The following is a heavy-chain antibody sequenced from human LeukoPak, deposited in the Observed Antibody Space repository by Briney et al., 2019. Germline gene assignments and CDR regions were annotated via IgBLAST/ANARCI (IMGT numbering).Heavy chain of an antibody. J-gene: IGHJ4*02. CDR1: GYTFISYG. V-gene: IGHV1-18*01. Sequence: ASVKVSCKASGYTFISYGISWVRQAPGQGLEWMGWISAYNGNTNYAQKLQGRVTMTTDTSTSTAYMELSSLRSEDTAVYYCARGGPSPDCSGTSCYMGDWGQGTLVTVSS. CDR3: ARGGPSPDCSGTSCYMGD. D-gene: IGHD2-2*02. CDR2: ISAYNGNT.